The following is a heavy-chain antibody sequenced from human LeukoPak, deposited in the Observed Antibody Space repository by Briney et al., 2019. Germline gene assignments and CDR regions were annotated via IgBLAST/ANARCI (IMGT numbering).Heavy chain of an antibody. CDR2: ISAYNGNT. Sequence: GASVKVSCKASGYTFTSYGISWVRQAPGQGLEWMGWISAYNGNTNYAQKLQGRVTMTTDTSTSTAYMELRSLRSDDTAVYYCARDVPFYDYVWGSYAAPSDYWGQGTLVTVSS. CDR1: GYTFTSYG. CDR3: ARDVPFYDYVWGSYAAPSDY. J-gene: IGHJ4*02. D-gene: IGHD3-16*01. V-gene: IGHV1-18*01.